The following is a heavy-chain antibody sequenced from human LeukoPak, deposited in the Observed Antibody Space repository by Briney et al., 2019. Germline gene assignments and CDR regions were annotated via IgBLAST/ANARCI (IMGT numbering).Heavy chain of an antibody. V-gene: IGHV4-4*02. CDR1: GGSISSINW. CDR2: IYHSGST. J-gene: IGHJ4*02. Sequence: TSETLSLTCAVPGGSISSINWWSWVRQPPGKGLEWIGEIYHSGSTNYNPSLKSRVTISVDKSKNQFSLKLSSVTAADTAVYYCARRTTSGFSFFDYWGQGTLVTVSS. D-gene: IGHD1-1*01. CDR3: ARRTTSGFSFFDY.